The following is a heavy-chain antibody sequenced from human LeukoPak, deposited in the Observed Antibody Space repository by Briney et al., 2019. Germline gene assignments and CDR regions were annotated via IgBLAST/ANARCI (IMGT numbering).Heavy chain of an antibody. D-gene: IGHD5/OR15-5a*01. CDR3: AKAGSVNLYYFDF. J-gene: IGHJ4*02. CDR2: IRGSSDTT. Sequence: PGGSLRLSCAASGFTFSSYAMSWVRQAPGKGLEWVSAIRGSSDTTYYADSVTGRFTVSRDTSKSMLYLQMNSLRAEDTAVYYCAKAGSVNLYYFDFWGQGTLVTVSS. CDR1: GFTFSSYA. V-gene: IGHV3-23*01.